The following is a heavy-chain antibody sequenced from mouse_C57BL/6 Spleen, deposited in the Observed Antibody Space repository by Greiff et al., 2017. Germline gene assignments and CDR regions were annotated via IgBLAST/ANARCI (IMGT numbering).Heavy chain of an antibody. CDR1: GYTFTNYW. D-gene: IGHD4-1*01. CDR2: IYPGGGYT. V-gene: IGHV1-63*01. CDR3: ARHWENRTWFAY. Sequence: QVQLKESGAELVRPGPSVKMSCKASGYTFTNYWIGWAKQMPGHGLEWIGDIYPGGGYTNYNEKFKGKATLTADKSSSTAYMQFSSLTSEDSAIYYCARHWENRTWFAYWGQGTLVTVSA. J-gene: IGHJ3*01.